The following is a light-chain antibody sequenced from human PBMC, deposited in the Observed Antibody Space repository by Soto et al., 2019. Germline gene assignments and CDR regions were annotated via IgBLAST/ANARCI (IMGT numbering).Light chain of an antibody. CDR3: QQYFRSCT. Sequence: DIQLTRSPSTLSASVGDRVTITRRASQSVTDWLAWYQQKPGKAPKLLIYDASSLQSGVPSRFSGSGSGTEFSLTISSLQPDDFATYYCQQYFRSCTFGQGTKVEIK. CDR1: QSVTDW. J-gene: IGKJ2*02. CDR2: DAS. V-gene: IGKV1-5*01.